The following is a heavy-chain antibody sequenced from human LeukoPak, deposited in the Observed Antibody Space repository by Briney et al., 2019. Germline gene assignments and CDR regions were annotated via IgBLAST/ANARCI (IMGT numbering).Heavy chain of an antibody. CDR2: IYYSGST. D-gene: IGHD6-19*01. CDR3: ARDIAVAGTVEYIGDYGMDV. J-gene: IGHJ6*02. Sequence: SETLSLTCTVSGGSISSSSYYWGWIRQPPGKGLEWIGSIYYSGSTYYNPSLKSRVTISVDTSKNQFSLKLSSVTAADTAVYYCARDIAVAGTVEYIGDYGMDVWGQGTTVTVSS. CDR1: GGSISSSSYY. V-gene: IGHV4-39*07.